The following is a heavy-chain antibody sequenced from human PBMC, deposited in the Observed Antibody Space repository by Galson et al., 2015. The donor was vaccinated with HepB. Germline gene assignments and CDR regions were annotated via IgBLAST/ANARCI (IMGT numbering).Heavy chain of an antibody. CDR1: GGTFSSYT. V-gene: IGHV1-69*04. CDR2: IIPILGIA. J-gene: IGHJ4*02. Sequence: SVKVSCKASGGTFSSYTISWVRQAPGQGLEWMGRIIPILGIANYAQKFQGRVTITADKSTSTAYMELSSLRSEDTAVYYCARDKDYGVFFDYWGQGTLVTVSS. CDR3: ARDKDYGVFFDY. D-gene: IGHD4-17*01.